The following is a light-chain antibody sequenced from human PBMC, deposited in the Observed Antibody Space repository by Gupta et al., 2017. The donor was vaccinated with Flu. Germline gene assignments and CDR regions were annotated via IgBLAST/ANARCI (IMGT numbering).Light chain of an antibody. CDR1: KLGDKY. Sequence: SPRQTASITCSGDKLGDKYACWYQQKPGQSPVLVIYQDSKRPSGIPERFSGSNSGNTATLTISGTQAMDEADYYCQAWDSSTVVFGGGTKLTVL. J-gene: IGLJ2*01. CDR3: QAWDSSTVV. CDR2: QDS. V-gene: IGLV3-1*01.